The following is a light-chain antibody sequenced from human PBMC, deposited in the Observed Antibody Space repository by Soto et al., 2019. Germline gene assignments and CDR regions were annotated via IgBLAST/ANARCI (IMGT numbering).Light chain of an antibody. CDR3: QQYYSTPLVT. CDR2: RAS. V-gene: IGKV4-1*01. J-gene: IGKJ3*01. CDR1: QSVLYSSNNKNY. Sequence: DIVMTQSPDSLAVSLGETATINCKSSQSVLYSSNNKNYLAWYQQKPGQPSKLLIYRASTRESGVPDRFSGSGSGTDFTLTISSLQAEDVAVYYCQQYYSTPLVTFGPGTKVDIK.